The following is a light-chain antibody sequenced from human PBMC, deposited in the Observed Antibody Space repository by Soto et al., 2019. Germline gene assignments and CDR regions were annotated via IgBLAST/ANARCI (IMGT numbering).Light chain of an antibody. CDR3: QQYTSTWT. J-gene: IGKJ1*01. V-gene: IGKV4-1*01. CDR2: WAS. CDR1: QSVLYSSNNKNY. Sequence: DIVMTQSPDSLAVSLGERATINCKSSQSVLYSSNNKNYLAWYQQKPGQPPKLLIYWASTRESGVPERFSGSGSGTDITLTISSLQAADGAVYYCQQYTSTWTFGQGTKVELK.